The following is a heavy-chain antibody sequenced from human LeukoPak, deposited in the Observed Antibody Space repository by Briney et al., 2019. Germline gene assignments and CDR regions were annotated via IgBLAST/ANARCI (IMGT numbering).Heavy chain of an antibody. D-gene: IGHD2/OR15-2a*01. CDR3: AKVIEPDY. CDR2: ISSNGGTT. V-gene: IGHV3-23*01. J-gene: IGHJ4*02. Sequence: GGSLRLSCAASGFPFSYYAMSWVRQAPGKGLEWVSAISSNGGTTDYSDSVKGRFTISRANSKNTLYLQMNSLRPEDTALYYCAKVIEPDYWGQGTLVTVSS. CDR1: GFPFSYYA.